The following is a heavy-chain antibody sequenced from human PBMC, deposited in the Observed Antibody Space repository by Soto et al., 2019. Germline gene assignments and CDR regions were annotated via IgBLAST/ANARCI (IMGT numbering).Heavy chain of an antibody. V-gene: IGHV1-18*01. J-gene: IGHJ4*02. CDR2: INPYYGST. CDR1: GYTFTSYA. Sequence: QVQLVQSGAEVKKPGASVKVSCKASGYTFTSYAITWVRQAPGQGLEWMGGINPYYGSTHPAQRLRGRVTMTTDTSTSSAYMDLRRLRSDDTAVYYCARLYRGGWLALDYWGQGTLVTVSS. D-gene: IGHD6-19*01. CDR3: ARLYRGGWLALDY.